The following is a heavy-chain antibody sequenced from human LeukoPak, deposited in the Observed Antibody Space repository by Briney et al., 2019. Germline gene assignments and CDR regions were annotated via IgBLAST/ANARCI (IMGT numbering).Heavy chain of an antibody. J-gene: IGHJ4*02. CDR1: GDSMTSTFS. CDR3: ARDRDLRWFYY. Sequence: SETLSLTCTVSGDSMTSTFSWGWIRPPLGKGLEWIGIIYNSGSTYYNPSLKSRVTMSVDTSKNQFSLKLNSVTAADTAVYYCARDRDLRWFYYWGQGTLVTVSS. D-gene: IGHD2-21*01. CDR2: IYNSGST. V-gene: IGHV4-38-2*02.